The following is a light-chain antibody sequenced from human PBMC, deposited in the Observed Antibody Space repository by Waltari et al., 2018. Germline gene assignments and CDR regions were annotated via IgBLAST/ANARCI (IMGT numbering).Light chain of an antibody. CDR2: DVS. J-gene: IGLJ3*02. Sequence: QSALTQPASVPGSPGQSNTISCTGTSSDVGRYNSVSWYQVHPGQGPKVIIYDVSDRPSGVSARFSGSKAGNTASLTISALQSEDEADYYCSSQSSNNVVLFGGGTKVTVL. V-gene: IGLV2-14*03. CDR3: SSQSSNNVVL. CDR1: SSDVGRYNS.